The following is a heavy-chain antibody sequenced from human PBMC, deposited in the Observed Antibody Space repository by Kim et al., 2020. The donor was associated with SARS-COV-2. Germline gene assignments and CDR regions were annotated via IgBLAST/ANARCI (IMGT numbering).Heavy chain of an antibody. CDR2: ISWNSGSI. Sequence: GGSLRLSCAASGFTFDDYAMHWVRQAPGKGLEWVSGISWNSGSIGYADSVKGRFTISRDNAKNSLYLQMNSLRAEDTALYYCAKDIGNRPYSSGWEEYYYYYGMDVWGQGTTVTVSS. CDR3: AKDIGNRPYSSGWEEYYYYYGMDV. J-gene: IGHJ6*02. CDR1: GFTFDDYA. D-gene: IGHD6-19*01. V-gene: IGHV3-9*01.